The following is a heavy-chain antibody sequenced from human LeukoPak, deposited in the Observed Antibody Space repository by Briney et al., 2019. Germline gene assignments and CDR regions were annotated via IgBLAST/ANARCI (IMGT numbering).Heavy chain of an antibody. V-gene: IGHV2-70*11. CDR2: IDCDEDR. J-gene: IGHJ6*03. Sequence: SGPALVKPTQTLTLTCTFSGFSLSTTGMCVSWIRQPPGKALEWLARIDCDEDRYYITSLKTRPTISKDTSKNQVVFTMTNMDSVDTATYSCARVIRDSTTRRFRGGYYYYYKDVWGKGTTVTVSS. CDR1: GFSLSTTGMC. CDR3: ARVIRDSTTRRFRGGYYYYYKDV. D-gene: IGHD3-10*01.